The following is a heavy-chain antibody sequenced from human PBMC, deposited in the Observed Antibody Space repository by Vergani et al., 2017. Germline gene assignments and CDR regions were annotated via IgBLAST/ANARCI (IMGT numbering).Heavy chain of an antibody. CDR3: AREGPAAIGCFDT. CDR2: IWYDGSNK. J-gene: IGHJ5*02. V-gene: IGHV3-33*01. Sequence: QVQLVESGGGVVQPGRSLRLSCAASGFTFSSYGMHWVRQAPGKGLEWVAVIWYDGSNKYYADSVKGRFTISRDNSKNTLYLQMNSLRAEDTAVYYCAREGPAAIGCFDTWGQGTLVTVSS. D-gene: IGHD2-2*01. CDR1: GFTFSSYG.